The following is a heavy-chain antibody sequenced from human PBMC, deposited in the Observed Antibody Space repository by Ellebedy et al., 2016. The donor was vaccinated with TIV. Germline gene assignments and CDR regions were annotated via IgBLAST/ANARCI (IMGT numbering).Heavy chain of an antibody. CDR1: GDSVSSNSAA. D-gene: IGHD2-8*01. J-gene: IGHJ5*02. CDR3: ARGVRRVHWFDP. V-gene: IGHV6-1*01. Sequence: SQTLSLTXXISGDSVSSNSAAWNWIRQSPSRGLEWLGRTYYRSKWYNDYAVSVKSRITINPDTSKNQFSLQLNSVTPEDTAVYYCARGVRRVHWFDPWGQGTLVTVSS. CDR2: TYYRSKWYN.